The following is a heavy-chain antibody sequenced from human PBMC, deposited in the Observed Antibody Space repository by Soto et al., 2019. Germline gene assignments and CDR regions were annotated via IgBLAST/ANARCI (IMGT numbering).Heavy chain of an antibody. CDR3: ARVDRYYDILTGESAFDI. D-gene: IGHD3-9*01. V-gene: IGHV1-18*04. Sequence: ASVKVSCKASGYTFTSYGISWVRQAPGQGLEWMGWISAYSGNTNYAQKLQGRVTMTTDTSTSTAYMELRSLRSDDTAVYYCARVDRYYDILTGESAFDIWGQGTMVTVSS. J-gene: IGHJ3*02. CDR2: ISAYSGNT. CDR1: GYTFTSYG.